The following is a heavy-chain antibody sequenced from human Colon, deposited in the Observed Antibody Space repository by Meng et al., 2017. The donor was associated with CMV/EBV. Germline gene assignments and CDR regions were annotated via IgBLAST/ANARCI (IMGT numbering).Heavy chain of an antibody. V-gene: IGHV3-23*01. J-gene: IGHJ4*02. Sequence: CAASGFTFGDYAMNWVRQSPGKGLEWVSAISASGDTTYYADCVRGRFTISRDNPRSALHLQMTALRAEDAALYYCAKGHNRVTTAGTYWGQGTLVTVSS. D-gene: IGHD1-14*01. CDR3: AKGHNRVTTAGTY. CDR1: GFTFGDYA. CDR2: ISASGDTT.